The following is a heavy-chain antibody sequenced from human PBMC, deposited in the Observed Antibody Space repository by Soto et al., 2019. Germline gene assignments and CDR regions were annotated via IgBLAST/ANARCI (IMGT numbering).Heavy chain of an antibody. J-gene: IGHJ6*02. D-gene: IGHD1-26*01. CDR3: TTALGAKRWYYYYYGMDV. V-gene: IGHV3-15*07. CDR2: IKSKTDGGTT. CDR1: GFTFSNAL. Sequence: PGGSLRLSCAASGFTFSNALMNWVRQAPGKGLEWVGRIKSKTDGGTTDYAAPVKGRFTISRDDSKNTLYLQMNSLKTEDTAVYYCTTALGAKRWYYYYYGMDVWGQGTTVTVSS.